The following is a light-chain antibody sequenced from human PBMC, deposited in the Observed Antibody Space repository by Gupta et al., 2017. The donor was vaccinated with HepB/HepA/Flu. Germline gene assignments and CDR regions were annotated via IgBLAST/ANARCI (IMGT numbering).Light chain of an antibody. CDR2: LGS. CDR1: QSLVKSNGYNY. Sequence: DIVMTQSSLSLPVTPGESASISCRTSQSLVKSNGYNYLDWYLQKPGQSPQFLIYLGSNRASGVPERFSGSGSGTDFTLTISRVEADDVGVYYCMQALESPRTFGQGTKLEIK. V-gene: IGKV2-28*01. J-gene: IGKJ2*02. CDR3: MQALESPRT.